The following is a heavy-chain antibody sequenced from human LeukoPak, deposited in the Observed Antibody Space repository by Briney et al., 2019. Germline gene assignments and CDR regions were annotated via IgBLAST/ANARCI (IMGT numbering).Heavy chain of an antibody. J-gene: IGHJ5*02. V-gene: IGHV1-2*02. CDR3: ARWGIVVVVAATDAGGFDP. CDR1: GCTFTGYY. D-gene: IGHD2-15*01. Sequence: ASVKVSCKASGCTFTGYYMHWVRQAPGQGLEWMGWINPNSGGTNYAQKFQGRVTMTRDTSISTAYMELSRLRSDDTAVYYCARWGIVVVVAATDAGGFDPWGQGTLVTVSS. CDR2: INPNSGGT.